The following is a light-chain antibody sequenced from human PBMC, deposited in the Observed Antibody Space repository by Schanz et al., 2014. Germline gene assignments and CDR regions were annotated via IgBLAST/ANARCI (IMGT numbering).Light chain of an antibody. CDR3: QSYDISLSVLYV. J-gene: IGLJ1*01. Sequence: QSALTQPPSASGSPGQSVTISCTGTSSDVGGYNYVAWYQQHPGKAPKLMISDVTRRPSGVPDRFSGSKSGTSASLAITGLQAEDEADYYCQSYDISLSVLYVFGTGTKLTVL. V-gene: IGLV2-8*01. CDR1: SSDVGGYNY. CDR2: DVT.